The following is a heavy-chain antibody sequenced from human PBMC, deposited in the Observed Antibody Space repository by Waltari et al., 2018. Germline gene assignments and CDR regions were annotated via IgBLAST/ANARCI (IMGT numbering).Heavy chain of an antibody. J-gene: IGHJ3*02. Sequence: QLVDSGGGLVQPGRSLRLSCAVSGFKFDDHAMHWVRETPGEVLVCVAVVNWSGMAVEYVDAVKGRVTIPRDNDKNRLYLQMNSLGVDDTALYYCVRSSSRYNWNLAEGAFDIWGQGTLVTVSS. CDR1: GFKFDDHA. D-gene: IGHD1-20*01. CDR2: VNWSGMAV. V-gene: IGHV3-9*01. CDR3: VRSSSRYNWNLAEGAFDI.